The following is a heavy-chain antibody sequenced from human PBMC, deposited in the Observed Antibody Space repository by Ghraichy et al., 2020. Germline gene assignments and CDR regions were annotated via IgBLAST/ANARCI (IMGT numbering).Heavy chain of an antibody. J-gene: IGHJ6*03. D-gene: IGHD2-15*01. V-gene: IGHV4-61*02. CDR2: IYTNGST. Sequence: TLSLTCTVSGGSISSGSYYWSWIRQPAGKGLEWIGRIYTNGSTNYNPSLKSRVTISVDTSKNQFSLNLSSVTAAETAVYFCARAPAPQRYCSGGSCYYMDVWGKGITVTVSS. CDR3: ARAPAPQRYCSGGSCYYMDV. CDR1: GGSISSGSYY.